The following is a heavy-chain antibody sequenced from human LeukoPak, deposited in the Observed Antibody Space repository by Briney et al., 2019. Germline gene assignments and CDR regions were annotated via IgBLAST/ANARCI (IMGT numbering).Heavy chain of an antibody. Sequence: GSPRLSPAASLVTFCAYMLNTGREAPGTGGESFSSFSSGSTYIFYADSVKGRFTISRDNSKNSLYLQMNSLRAEDTAVYYCARVRSGSYDGFDIWGQGTMVTVSS. CDR1: LVTFCAYM. CDR2: FSSGSTYI. J-gene: IGHJ3*02. V-gene: IGHV3-21*01. CDR3: ARVRSGSYDGFDI. D-gene: IGHD6-25*01.